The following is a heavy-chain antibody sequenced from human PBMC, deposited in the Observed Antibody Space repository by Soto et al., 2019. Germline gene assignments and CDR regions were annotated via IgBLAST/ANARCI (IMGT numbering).Heavy chain of an antibody. CDR2: ISAYNGNT. D-gene: IGHD3-3*01. Sequence: GASVKVSCKASGYTFTSYGISWVRQAPGQGLEWMGWISAYNGNTNYAQKLQGRVTMTTDTSTSTAYMELRSLRSDDTAVYYCARKYYDFWSGDSVAFDIWGQGTMVTVS. CDR1: GYTFTSYG. CDR3: ARKYYDFWSGDSVAFDI. J-gene: IGHJ3*02. V-gene: IGHV1-18*04.